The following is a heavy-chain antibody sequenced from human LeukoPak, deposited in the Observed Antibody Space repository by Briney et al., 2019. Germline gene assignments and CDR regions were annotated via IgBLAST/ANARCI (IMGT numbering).Heavy chain of an antibody. Sequence: ESSETLSLTCTVSGGSISSYYWSWIRQPPGKGLEWIGYIYYTGSTNYNPSLKSRVTISVETPKNQFSLKLKSVTAADTAVYYCARGGYYGSGNDFRFDPWGQGTLVTVSS. V-gene: IGHV4-59*01. D-gene: IGHD3-10*01. CDR1: GGSISSYY. CDR3: ARGGYYGSGNDFRFDP. CDR2: IYYTGST. J-gene: IGHJ5*02.